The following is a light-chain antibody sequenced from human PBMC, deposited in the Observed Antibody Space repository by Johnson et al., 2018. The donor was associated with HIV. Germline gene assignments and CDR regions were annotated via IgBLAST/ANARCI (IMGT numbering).Light chain of an antibody. CDR2: DNN. V-gene: IGLV1-51*01. CDR1: SSNVGSSF. J-gene: IGLJ1*01. CDR3: GTWDSSLSAGV. Sequence: QALLTQPPSVSAAPGQTVTISCSGSSSNVGSSFVSWYRQVPGTAPKLLIYDNNRRPSGIPDRFSGSKSGTSATLGITGLQPGDEADYYCGTWDSSLSAGVFGTGTKVTVL.